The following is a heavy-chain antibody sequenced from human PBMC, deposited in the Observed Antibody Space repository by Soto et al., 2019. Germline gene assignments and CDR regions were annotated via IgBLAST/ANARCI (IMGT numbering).Heavy chain of an antibody. J-gene: IGHJ6*02. V-gene: IGHV1-2*02. Sequence: ASVKVSCKASGYTFTGYYMHWVRQAPGQGLEWMGWINPNSGGTNYAQKFQGRVTMTRDTSISTAYMELSRLRSDDTAVYYCARTTTYCSGGSCYSKYYYGMGVWGQGTTVTVSS. D-gene: IGHD2-15*01. CDR2: INPNSGGT. CDR1: GYTFTGYY. CDR3: ARTTTYCSGGSCYSKYYYGMGV.